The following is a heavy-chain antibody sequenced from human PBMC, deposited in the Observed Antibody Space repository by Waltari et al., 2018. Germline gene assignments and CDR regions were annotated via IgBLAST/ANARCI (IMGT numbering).Heavy chain of an antibody. CDR3: ARGADYFDNSGYRLDAFDI. J-gene: IGHJ3*02. D-gene: IGHD3-22*01. CDR2: ISGSGFTI. CDR1: GFTFSYHY. Sequence: QVQLVESGGGLVKPGGSLGLCCAASGFTFSYHYMSWLRQAPGKGLEWVSYISGSGFTIYYADSVKGRFTISRDNAKNSLYLQMNTVRAEDTAVYYCARGADYFDNSGYRLDAFDIWGQGTMVTVSS. V-gene: IGHV3-11*01.